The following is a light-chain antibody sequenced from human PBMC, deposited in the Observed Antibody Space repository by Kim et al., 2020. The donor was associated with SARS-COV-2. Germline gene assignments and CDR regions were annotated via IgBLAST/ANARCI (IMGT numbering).Light chain of an antibody. J-gene: IGLJ3*02. V-gene: IGLV6-57*03. CDR2: EDS. Sequence: GKTVPMSCTRSSGSIARNYVQWYQQHPGSAPTTVIYEDSQRPSGVPDRFSGSIDSSSNSASLTISGLKTEDEADYYCQSYDSSNWVFGGGTQLTVL. CDR1: SGSIARNY. CDR3: QSYDSSNWV.